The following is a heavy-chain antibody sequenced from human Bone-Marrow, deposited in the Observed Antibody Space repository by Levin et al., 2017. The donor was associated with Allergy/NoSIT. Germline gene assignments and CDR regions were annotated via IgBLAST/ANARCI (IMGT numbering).Heavy chain of an antibody. Sequence: SETLSLTCSVSGDSISSVYLSWIRQSPGKGLEWIGYSDHTGSSKSNPSLKSRVTMSADTSKNQFSLRLNSVTAADTAVYYCARFDTSGWYWFDPRGQGTLVTVSS. CDR2: SDHTGSS. V-gene: IGHV4-59*01. D-gene: IGHD3-22*01. J-gene: IGHJ5*02. CDR1: GDSISSVY. CDR3: ARFDTSGWYWFDP.